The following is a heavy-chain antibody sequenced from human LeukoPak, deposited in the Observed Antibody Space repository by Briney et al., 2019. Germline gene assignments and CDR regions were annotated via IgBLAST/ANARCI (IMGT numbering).Heavy chain of an antibody. J-gene: IGHJ4*02. D-gene: IGHD2-2*01. Sequence: SETLSLTCTVSGGSISSGGYYWRWIRQHPGKGLEWMRYIYYSGSTYYNPSLKSRVTISVDTSKNQFSLKLSSATAAVTAVYYCPRDPLAYCSSTSCSDCWGQGTLVTVSS. CDR1: GGSISSGGYY. CDR2: IYYSGST. CDR3: PRDPLAYCSSTSCSDC. V-gene: IGHV4-31*03.